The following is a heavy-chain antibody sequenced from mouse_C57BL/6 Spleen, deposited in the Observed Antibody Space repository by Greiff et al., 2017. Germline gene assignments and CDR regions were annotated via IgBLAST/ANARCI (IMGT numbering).Heavy chain of an antibody. D-gene: IGHD2-4*01. CDR2: INPSNGGT. V-gene: IGHV1-53*01. Sequence: QVQLQQSGTELVKPGASVKLSCKASGYTFTSYWMHWVKQRPGQGLEWIGNINPSNGGTNYTEKFKSKATLTVEQSSSTSYMQSSSLTSEDSSVYYCAREAGYDYVPAWFACWGQGTLATVSA. J-gene: IGHJ3*01. CDR1: GYTFTSYW. CDR3: AREAGYDYVPAWFAC.